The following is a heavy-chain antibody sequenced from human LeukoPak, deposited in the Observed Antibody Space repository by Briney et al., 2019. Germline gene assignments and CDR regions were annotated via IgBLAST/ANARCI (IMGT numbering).Heavy chain of an antibody. V-gene: IGHV3-30*02. CDR3: AKDSGYTSSWYFGDY. D-gene: IGHD6-13*01. CDR1: GFTFSNYG. J-gene: IGHJ4*02. Sequence: GGSLRLYCVASGFTFSNYGMHWVRQAPGRGLEWVAFIRYDGSNKYYVDSVKGRFTISKDNSKNTLYLQMNSLRAEDTAVYYCAKDSGYTSSWYFGDYWGQGTLVTVSS. CDR2: IRYDGSNK.